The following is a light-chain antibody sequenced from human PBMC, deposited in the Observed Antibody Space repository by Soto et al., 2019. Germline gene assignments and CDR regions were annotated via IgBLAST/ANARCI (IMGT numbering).Light chain of an antibody. CDR2: MVS. CDR1: SSDVGNYNY. J-gene: IGLJ1*01. V-gene: IGLV2-14*01. CDR3: TSPTPGSLYV. Sequence: QSALTQPASVSGSPGQSITISCTGTSSDVGNYNYVSWYQQYPGRVPKLLIYMVSNRPSGVSNRFSGSKSGNTASLTISGLQAEYESDYFCTSPTPGSLYVFGTGTKLTVL.